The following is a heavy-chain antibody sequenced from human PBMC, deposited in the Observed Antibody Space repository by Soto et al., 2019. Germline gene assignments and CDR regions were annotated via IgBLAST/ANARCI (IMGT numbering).Heavy chain of an antibody. CDR3: ARDYDPVGSLVYYCGMDV. D-gene: IGHD3-10*01. Sequence: CKASGYTFTSYGISWVRQAPGQGLEWLGWISAYNGNTNYAQKLQGRVTMTTDTSTSTDYMELRSLRSDDTAVYYCARDYDPVGSLVYYCGMDVWGQGTTVTVSS. CDR1: GYTFTSYG. J-gene: IGHJ6*02. CDR2: ISAYNGNT. V-gene: IGHV1-18*01.